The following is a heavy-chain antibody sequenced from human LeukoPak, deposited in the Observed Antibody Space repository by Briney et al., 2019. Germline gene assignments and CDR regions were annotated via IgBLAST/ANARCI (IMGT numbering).Heavy chain of an antibody. V-gene: IGHV1-2*02. CDR3: ARVSAYCSSTSCYWGASDI. CDR2: INPNSGGT. D-gene: IGHD2-2*01. CDR1: GYTFTGYY. Sequence: GASVKVSCKASGYTFTGYYMHWVRQAPGQGLEWMGWINPNSGGTNYAQKFQGRVTMTRDTSISTAYMELSRLRSDDTAVYYCARVSAYCSSTSCYWGASDIWGQGTMVTVSS. J-gene: IGHJ3*02.